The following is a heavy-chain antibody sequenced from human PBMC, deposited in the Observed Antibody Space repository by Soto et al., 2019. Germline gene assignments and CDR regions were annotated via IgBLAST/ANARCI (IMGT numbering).Heavy chain of an antibody. V-gene: IGHV3-23*01. CDR1: GFTFSSYA. CDR3: ARGGGIAVAGTHLDY. D-gene: IGHD6-19*01. CDR2: IGGSAAGS. J-gene: IGHJ4*02. Sequence: EVQLLESGGNLVQPGGSLKLSCAASGFTFSSYAMSWVRQAPGKGVEWVSGIGGSAAGSNYADSVKGRFTISRDNSRNTVYLQMSSLRAEDTALYYCARGGGIAVAGTHLDYWGQGTLVTVSS.